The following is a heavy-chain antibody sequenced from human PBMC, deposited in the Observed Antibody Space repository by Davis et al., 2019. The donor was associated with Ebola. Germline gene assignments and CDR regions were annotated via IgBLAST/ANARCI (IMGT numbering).Heavy chain of an antibody. J-gene: IGHJ4*02. V-gene: IGHV3-53*01. CDR3: AKDNSGSYFKYFDY. D-gene: IGHD1-26*01. Sequence: PGGSLRLSCAASGFTVSSNYMSWVRQAPGKGLEWVSVIYSGGSTYYADSVKGRFTISRDNSKNTLYLQMNSLRAEDTAVYYCAKDNSGSYFKYFDYWGQGTLVTVSS. CDR2: IYSGGST. CDR1: GFTVSSNY.